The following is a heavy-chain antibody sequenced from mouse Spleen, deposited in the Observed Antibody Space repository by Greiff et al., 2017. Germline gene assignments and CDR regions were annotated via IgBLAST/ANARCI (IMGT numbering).Heavy chain of an antibody. CDR2: IYPGDGDT. J-gene: IGHJ3*01. D-gene: IGHD2-4*01. CDR3: ARREGTHYDPFAY. Sequence: QVQLQQSGPELVKPGASVKISCKASGYAFSSSWMNWVKQRPGKGLEWIGRIYPGDGDTNYNGKFKGKATLTADKSSSTAYMQLSSLTSEDSAVYFCARREGTHYDPFAYWGQGTLVTVSA. CDR1: GYAFSSSW. V-gene: IGHV1-82*01.